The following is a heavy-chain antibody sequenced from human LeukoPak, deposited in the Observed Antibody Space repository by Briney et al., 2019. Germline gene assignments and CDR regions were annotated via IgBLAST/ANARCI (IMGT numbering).Heavy chain of an antibody. D-gene: IGHD3-10*01. CDR3: ARDVSGFDY. V-gene: IGHV4-39*07. CDR2: IYYSGST. CDR1: GGSISSSNYY. Sequence: KPSETLSLTCTVSGGSISSSNYYWGWIRQPPGKGLEWIGNIYYSGSTYYNPSLKSRVTISVDTSKNQFSLKLSSVTAADTAVYYCARDVSGFDYWGQGTLVTVSS. J-gene: IGHJ4*02.